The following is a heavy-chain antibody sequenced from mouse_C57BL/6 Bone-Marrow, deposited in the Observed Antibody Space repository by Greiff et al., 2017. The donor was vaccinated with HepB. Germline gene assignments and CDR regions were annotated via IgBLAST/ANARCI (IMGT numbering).Heavy chain of an antibody. Sequence: QVQLQQPGADLVKPGASVKVSCKASGYTFTSYWMHWVKQRPGQGLEWIGRIHPSASDTNYNQKFTGKATLTVDKSSSTAYMQLSSLTSEDSAVYYCAMTVVATKGYYAMDDWGQGTSVTVSS. V-gene: IGHV1-74*01. CDR1: GYTFTSYW. CDR2: IHPSASDT. D-gene: IGHD1-1*01. J-gene: IGHJ4*01. CDR3: AMTVVATKGYYAMDD.